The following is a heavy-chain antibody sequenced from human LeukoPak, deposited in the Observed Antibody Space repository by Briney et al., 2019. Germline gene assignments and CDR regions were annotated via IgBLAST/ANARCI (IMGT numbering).Heavy chain of an antibody. CDR2: IKHDGSQK. D-gene: IGHD3-16*01. Sequence: GGSLRLSCVASGFSFSTYWINWVRQAPGEGLEWVAHIKHDGSQKYYVDSVKGRFTISRDNAKNSLYLQMNSLRAEDTAVYYCARGRYGWLPFDYWGQGTLVTVSS. CDR1: GFSFSTYW. CDR3: ARGRYGWLPFDY. J-gene: IGHJ4*02. V-gene: IGHV3-7*03.